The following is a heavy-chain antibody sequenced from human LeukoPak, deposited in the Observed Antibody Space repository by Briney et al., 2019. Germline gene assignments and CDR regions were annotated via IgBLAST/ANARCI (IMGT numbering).Heavy chain of an antibody. V-gene: IGHV1-18*01. J-gene: IGHJ3*02. D-gene: IGHD3-3*01. CDR2: ISTYNGNT. CDR3: ARGGFGVITAGDAFDI. Sequence: GASVKVSCKASGYIFTSYSINWVRQAPGQGLEWMGWISTYNGNTNYAQKFQGRVTMTTDTSTSTAYMELRSLRSDDTAVYYCARGGFGVITAGDAFDIWGQGTMVTVSS. CDR1: GYIFTSYS.